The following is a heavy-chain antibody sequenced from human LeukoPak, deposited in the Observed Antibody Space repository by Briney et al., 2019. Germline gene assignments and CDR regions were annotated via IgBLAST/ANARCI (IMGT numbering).Heavy chain of an antibody. D-gene: IGHD3-22*01. CDR3: ARALKAGYYYYDSSGSDRSMYYFDY. CDR1: GGSFSGYY. J-gene: IGHJ4*02. CDR2: INHSGST. V-gene: IGHV4-34*01. Sequence: SETLSLTCAAYGGSFSGYYWSWIRQPPGKGLEWIGEINHSGSTNYNPSLKSRVTISVDTSKNQFSLKLSSVTAADTAVYYCARALKAGYYYYDSSGSDRSMYYFDYWGQGTLVTVSS.